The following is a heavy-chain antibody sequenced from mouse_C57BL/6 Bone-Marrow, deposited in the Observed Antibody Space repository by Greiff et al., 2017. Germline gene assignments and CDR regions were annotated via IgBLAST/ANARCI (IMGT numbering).Heavy chain of an antibody. J-gene: IGHJ3*01. Sequence: QVQLKQPGAELVKPGASVKLSCKASGYTFTSYWMHWVKQRPGQGLEWIGMIHPNSVSTNYNEKFKSKATLTVDKSSSTAYMQLSSLTSEDSAVYYCARDGIGFAYWGQGTLVTVSA. CDR1: GYTFTSYW. CDR3: ARDGIGFAY. V-gene: IGHV1-64*01. CDR2: IHPNSVST. D-gene: IGHD2-3*01.